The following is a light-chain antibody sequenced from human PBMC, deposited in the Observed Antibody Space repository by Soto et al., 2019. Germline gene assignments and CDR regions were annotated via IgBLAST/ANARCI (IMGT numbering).Light chain of an antibody. CDR2: AAS. CDR3: QQSYSTPRT. J-gene: IGKJ1*01. CDR1: QDISDV. Sequence: DIQMTQSPSALSASVGDRVTITCQASQDISDVLNWYQQKPGKAPKLLIYAASSLQSGVPSRFSGSGSGTDFTLTISSLQPEDFATYYCQQSYSTPRTFGQGTKVDIK. V-gene: IGKV1-39*01.